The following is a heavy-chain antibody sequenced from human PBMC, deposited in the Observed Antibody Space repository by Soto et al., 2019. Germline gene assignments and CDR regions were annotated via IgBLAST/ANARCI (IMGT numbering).Heavy chain of an antibody. Sequence: GGSLRLSCAASGFTFSSYAMSWVRQAPGKGLEWVSAISGSGGSTYYADSVKGRFTISRDNSKNTLYLQMNSLRAEDTAVYYCAKDEAAVDKSLITRSPSDYWGQGTLVTVSS. V-gene: IGHV3-23*01. D-gene: IGHD6-13*01. CDR1: GFTFSSYA. CDR2: ISGSGGST. J-gene: IGHJ4*02. CDR3: AKDEAAVDKSLITRSPSDY.